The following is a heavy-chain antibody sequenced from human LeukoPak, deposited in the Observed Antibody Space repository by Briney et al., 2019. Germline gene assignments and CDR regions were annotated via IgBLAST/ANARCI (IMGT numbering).Heavy chain of an antibody. CDR3: ARVRNAFTYYYYYGMDV. CDR2: INPNSGGT. V-gene: IGHV1-2*06. CDR1: VYTFTGYY. J-gene: IGHJ6*02. Sequence: ASVKVPCKASVYTFTGYYMHWVRQAPGQGLEWMGRINPNSGGTNYAQKFQGRVTMSRDTSISTAYMELSRLRSDDTAVYYCARVRNAFTYYYYYGMDVWGQGTTVTVFS. D-gene: IGHD2/OR15-2a*01.